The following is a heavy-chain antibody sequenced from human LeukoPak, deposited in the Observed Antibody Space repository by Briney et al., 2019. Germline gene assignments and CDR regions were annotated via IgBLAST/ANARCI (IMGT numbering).Heavy chain of an antibody. CDR2: MNPNSGNT. CDR1: GYTFTSYD. Sequence: ASVKVSCKASGYTFTSYDINWVRQATGQGLEWMGWMNPNSGNTGYAQKFQGRVTMTRNTSISTAYMELSSLRSEDTAVYYCARNGWLGYYYYGMGVWGQGTTVTVSS. V-gene: IGHV1-8*01. D-gene: IGHD6-19*01. J-gene: IGHJ6*02. CDR3: ARNGWLGYYYYGMGV.